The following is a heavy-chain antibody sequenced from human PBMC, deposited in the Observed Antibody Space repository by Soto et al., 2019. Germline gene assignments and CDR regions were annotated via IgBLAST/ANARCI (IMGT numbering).Heavy chain of an antibody. J-gene: IGHJ4*02. CDR2: ISYDGSNK. D-gene: IGHD6-6*01. CDR3: ATDRVCRSSAIMDY. Sequence: QVQLVESGGGVVQPGRSLRLSCAASGFTFSSYGMHWVRQAPGKGLEWVAVISYDGSNKYYADSVKGRFTISRDNSKNALYLQMNSLRAEDTAVYYCATDRVCRSSAIMDYWGEGTLVTVSS. V-gene: IGHV3-30*03. CDR1: GFTFSSYG.